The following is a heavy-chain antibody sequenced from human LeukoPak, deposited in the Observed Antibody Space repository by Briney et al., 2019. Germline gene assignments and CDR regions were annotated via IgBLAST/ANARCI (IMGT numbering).Heavy chain of an antibody. D-gene: IGHD4-17*01. J-gene: IGHJ4*02. CDR3: ARDYADYVGYFFFDY. V-gene: IGHV3-23*01. CDR1: GFTFNNYA. Sequence: PGGSLRLSCAASGFTFNNYAMNWVRQAPGKGLEWVSSISGGGETTYYADSAKGRFTISGDNSQNTLYLQMNSLRAEDTAVYYCARDYADYVGYFFFDYWGQGTLVTVSS. CDR2: ISGGGETT.